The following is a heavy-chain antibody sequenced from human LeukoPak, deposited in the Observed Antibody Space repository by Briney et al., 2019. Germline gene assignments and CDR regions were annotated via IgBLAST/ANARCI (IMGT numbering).Heavy chain of an antibody. D-gene: IGHD6-19*01. V-gene: IGHV3-33*01. CDR1: GFTFSSYG. Sequence: GSLRLSCAASGFTFSSYGMHWVRQAPGKGLEWVAVIWYDGNNKYYADSVKGRFTISRDNSKNTLYLQMNGLRAEDAAVYYCARVQWLDNYYFDYWGQGTLVTVSS. CDR3: ARVQWLDNYYFDY. J-gene: IGHJ4*02. CDR2: IWYDGNNK.